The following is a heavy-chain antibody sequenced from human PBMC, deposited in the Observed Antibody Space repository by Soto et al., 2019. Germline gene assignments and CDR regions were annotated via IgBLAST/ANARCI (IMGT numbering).Heavy chain of an antibody. D-gene: IGHD5-12*01. CDR1: GGHISTYY. J-gene: IGHJ4*02. CDR2: MFNSGSS. CDR3: VKGAGREGYTDAL. V-gene: IGHV4-59*01. Sequence: QGQLQESGPGLVKPSETLSLTCTFSGGHISTYYWSWIRQPPGVGLEWIGYMFNSGSSNYNPSLKSRVTISVDTSKNQFSLNLRSVTAADTAVYYCVKGAGREGYTDALRGQGTLVTVS.